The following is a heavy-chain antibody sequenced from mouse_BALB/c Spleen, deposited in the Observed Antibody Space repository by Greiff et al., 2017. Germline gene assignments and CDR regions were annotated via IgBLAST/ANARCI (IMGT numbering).Heavy chain of an antibody. CDR3: ALTTGYAMDY. J-gene: IGHJ4*01. CDR2: IYPGDGDT. V-gene: IGHV1-80*01. D-gene: IGHD1-1*01. Sequence: QVQLQQSGAELVRPGSSVKISCKASGYAFSSYWMNWVKQRPGQGLEWIGQIYPGDGDTNYNGKFKGKATLTADKSSSTAYMQLSSLTSEDSAVYFCALTTGYAMDYWGQGTSVTVSS. CDR1: GYAFSSYW.